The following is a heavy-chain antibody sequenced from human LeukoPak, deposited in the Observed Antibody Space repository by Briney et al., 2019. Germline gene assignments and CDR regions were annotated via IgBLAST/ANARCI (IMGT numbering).Heavy chain of an antibody. D-gene: IGHD3-22*01. Sequence: ASVKVSCKASGYTFTSYGISWVRQAPGQGLEWMGWINTNTAKPTYAQGFTGRIVISLDTSVSTAFLQIRSLKVEDTAIYYCARGDYYHDSSGYYSDHWGQGTLVTVSS. V-gene: IGHV7-4-1*01. J-gene: IGHJ4*02. CDR1: GYTFTSYG. CDR2: INTNTAKP. CDR3: ARGDYYHDSSGYYSDH.